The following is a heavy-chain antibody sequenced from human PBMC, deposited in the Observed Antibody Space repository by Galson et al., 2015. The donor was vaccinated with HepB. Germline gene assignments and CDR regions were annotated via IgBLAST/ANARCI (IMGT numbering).Heavy chain of an antibody. CDR1: GYTFTSYY. CDR2: INPSGGST. D-gene: IGHD5-12*01. Sequence: SVKVSCKASGYTFTSYYMHWVRRAPGQGLEWMGIINPSGGSTSYAQKFQGRVTMTRDTSTSTVYMELSSLRSEDTAVYYCARETLSGYADPWGQGTLVTVSS. V-gene: IGHV1-46*01. CDR3: ARETLSGYADP. J-gene: IGHJ5*02.